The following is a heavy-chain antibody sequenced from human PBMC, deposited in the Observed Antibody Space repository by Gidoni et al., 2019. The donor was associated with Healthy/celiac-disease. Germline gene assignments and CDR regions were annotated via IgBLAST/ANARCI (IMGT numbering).Heavy chain of an antibody. D-gene: IGHD3-22*01. CDR3: AKEEYYYDSSGYYPLNY. CDR1: GFPFSSYA. CDR2: ISGSGGST. J-gene: IGHJ4*02. Sequence: EVQLLESGGGLLQPGGPLSLSCAASGFPFSSYAMSWVRKAPGKGLEWVSAISGSGGSTYYADSVKGRFTISRDNSKNTLYLQMNSLRAEDTAVYYCAKEEYYYDSSGYYPLNYWGQGTLVTVSS. V-gene: IGHV3-23*01.